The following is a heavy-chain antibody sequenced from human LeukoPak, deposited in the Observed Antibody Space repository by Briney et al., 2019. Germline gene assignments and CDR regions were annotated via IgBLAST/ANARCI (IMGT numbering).Heavy chain of an antibody. CDR1: GFTFSSYW. Sequence: GGSLRLSCAASGFTFSSYWMNSVRQAPGKGLEWVANKKKDGSERYYEDSVKGRFTISRDNTRKSLYLQMNTLRAEDTAVYYCARDLAGPPQEAFDIWGQGTMVTVSS. CDR2: KKKDGSER. V-gene: IGHV3-7*01. CDR3: ARDLAGPPQEAFDI. J-gene: IGHJ3*02.